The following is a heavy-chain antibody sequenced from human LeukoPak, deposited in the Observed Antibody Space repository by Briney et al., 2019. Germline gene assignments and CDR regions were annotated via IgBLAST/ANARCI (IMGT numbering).Heavy chain of an antibody. CDR1: GYTFASYA. CDR2: IDAGNGNT. D-gene: IGHD3-9*01. CDR3: ARSGWGYDILTAYYSRYFDY. J-gene: IGHJ4*02. Sequence: ASVKVSCKASGYTFASYAMHRVRQAPGQRLEWMGWIDAGNGNTKYSQKFQGRVTITRDTSASTAYMELSNLRSEDTAVYYCARSGWGYDILTAYYSRYFDYWGQGTLVTVSS. V-gene: IGHV1-3*01.